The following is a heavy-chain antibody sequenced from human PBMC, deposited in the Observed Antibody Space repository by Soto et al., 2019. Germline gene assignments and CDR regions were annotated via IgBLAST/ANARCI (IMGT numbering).Heavy chain of an antibody. J-gene: IGHJ4*02. CDR2: INTYNGNI. Sequence: QVQLVQSGAEVKKPGASVRVSCEASGYTFTSYGISWVRQAPGQGLEWMGWINTYNGNINYAQRLQGRVTMTTDTSTGTAYMELRSLRSDDTALYYCARERGGYKHFDYWGQGTLVTVSS. CDR1: GYTFTSYG. D-gene: IGHD1-26*01. V-gene: IGHV1-18*01. CDR3: ARERGGYKHFDY.